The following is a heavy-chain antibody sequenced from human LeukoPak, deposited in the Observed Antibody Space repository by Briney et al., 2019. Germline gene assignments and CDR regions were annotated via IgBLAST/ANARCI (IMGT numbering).Heavy chain of an antibody. D-gene: IGHD2-2*01. CDR2: INPNSGGT. J-gene: IGHJ4*02. Sequence: GASVKVSCKASGYTFTGYYMHWVRQAPGQGLEWMGRINPNSGGTNYAQKFQGRVTITRDTSASTAYMELSSLRSEDTAVYYCARGPLIVVVPAAPDYWGQGTLVTVSS. CDR3: ARGPLIVVVPAAPDY. CDR1: GYTFTGYY. V-gene: IGHV1-2*06.